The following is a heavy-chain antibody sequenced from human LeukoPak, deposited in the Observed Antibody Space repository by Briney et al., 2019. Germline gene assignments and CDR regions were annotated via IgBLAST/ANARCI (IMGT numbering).Heavy chain of an antibody. Sequence: GGSLRLSCAAPGFTFSNYGMHWVRQAPGKGLEWVAFIHYDGSYKYYADSVKGRFTISRDNSKNTLYLQMNSLRAEDTAVYYCAKEYSSGWLCYFDYWGQGTLVTVSS. CDR3: AKEYSSGWLCYFDY. CDR2: IHYDGSYK. D-gene: IGHD6-19*01. CDR1: GFTFSNYG. V-gene: IGHV3-30*02. J-gene: IGHJ4*02.